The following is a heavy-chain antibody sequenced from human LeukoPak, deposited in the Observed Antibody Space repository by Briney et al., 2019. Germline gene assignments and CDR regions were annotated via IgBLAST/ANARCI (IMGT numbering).Heavy chain of an antibody. D-gene: IGHD3-16*02. V-gene: IGHV4-34*01. CDR2: INHSGST. CDR3: ASRPAVGGVIPFDY. Sequence: SETLSLTCAVYGGSFSGYYWSWIRQPPGKGLEWIGEINHSGSTNYNPSLKSRVTISVDTSKNRFSLKLSSVTAADTAVYYCASRPAVGGVIPFDYWGQGTLVTVSS. J-gene: IGHJ4*02. CDR1: GGSFSGYY.